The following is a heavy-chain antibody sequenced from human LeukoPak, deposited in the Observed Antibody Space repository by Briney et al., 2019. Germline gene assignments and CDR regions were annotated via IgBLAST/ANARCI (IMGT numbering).Heavy chain of an antibody. CDR1: GGSISSYF. CDR2: IYYSGST. CDR3: ARVYRSAFDI. D-gene: IGHD2/OR15-2a*01. Sequence: SETLSLTCTVSGGSISSYFWSWVRQPPGKGLEWIGYIYYSGSTQYNPSLKSRVTISLDTSKNQFSLKLSSVTAADTAVYYCARVYRSAFDIWGQGTMVTVSS. J-gene: IGHJ3*02. V-gene: IGHV4-59*12.